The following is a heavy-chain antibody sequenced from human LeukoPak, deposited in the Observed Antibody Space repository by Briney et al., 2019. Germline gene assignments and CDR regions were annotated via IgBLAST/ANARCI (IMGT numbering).Heavy chain of an antibody. V-gene: IGHV4-59*08. CDR3: ARSSAVLWFGEHDHYYYCGMDV. J-gene: IGHJ6*02. Sequence: SDTLSLTCTVSGGSISSYYWSWIRQPPGKGLEWIGYIYYSGSTNYNPSLKSRVTISVDTSKNQFSLKLSSVTAADTAVYYCARSSAVLWFGEHDHYYYCGMDVWGQGTTVTVSS. D-gene: IGHD3-10*01. CDR2: IYYSGST. CDR1: GGSISSYY.